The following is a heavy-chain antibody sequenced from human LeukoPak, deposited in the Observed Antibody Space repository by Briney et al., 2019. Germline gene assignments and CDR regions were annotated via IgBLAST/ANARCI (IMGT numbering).Heavy chain of an antibody. CDR2: IYYSGST. D-gene: IGHD5-24*01. Sequence: SETLSLTCTVSGGSISSYYWSWIRQPPGKGLEWIGYIYYSGSTNYNPSLKSRVTISVDTSKNQFSLKLSSVTAADTAVFYCARGQGRDGYNGILEYWGQGALVTVSS. CDR3: ARGQGRDGYNGILEY. J-gene: IGHJ4*02. CDR1: GGSISSYY. V-gene: IGHV4-59*12.